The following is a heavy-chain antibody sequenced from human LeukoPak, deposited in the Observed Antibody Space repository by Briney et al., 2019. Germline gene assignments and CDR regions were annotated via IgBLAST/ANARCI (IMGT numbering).Heavy chain of an antibody. D-gene: IGHD4-17*01. CDR3: AKESSRYGDYQVFDY. V-gene: IGHV3-30*18. Sequence: GRSLRLSCAASGLTFSSYGMHWVRQAPGKGLEWVAVISYDGSNKYYADSVKGRFTISRDNSKNTLYLQMNSLRAEDTAVYYCAKESSRYGDYQVFDYWGQGTLVTVSS. J-gene: IGHJ4*02. CDR2: ISYDGSNK. CDR1: GLTFSSYG.